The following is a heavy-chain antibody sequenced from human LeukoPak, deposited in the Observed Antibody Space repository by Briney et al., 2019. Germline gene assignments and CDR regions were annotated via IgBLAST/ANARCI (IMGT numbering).Heavy chain of an antibody. CDR1: GGSISSGSYY. V-gene: IGHV4-61*02. D-gene: IGHD2-8*01. Sequence: SQTLSLTCTVSGGSISSGSYYWRWIRQPAGKGLEWIGRIYTTGSTNYNPSLKSRVTVSVDTSKNQFSLQLTSVTAADTAVYYCARAEWAFDYWGQGTLVTVSS. CDR3: ARAEWAFDY. J-gene: IGHJ4*02. CDR2: IYTTGST.